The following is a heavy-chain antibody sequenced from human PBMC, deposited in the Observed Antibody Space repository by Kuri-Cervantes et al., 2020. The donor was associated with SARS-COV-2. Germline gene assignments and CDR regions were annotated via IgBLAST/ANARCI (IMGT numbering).Heavy chain of an antibody. V-gene: IGHV1-18*01. CDR1: GYTFTSYG. CDR2: ISAYNGNT. J-gene: IGHJ5*02. Sequence: ASVKVSCKASGYTFTSYGISWVRQAPGQGLEWMGWISAYNGNTNYAQKLQGRVTMTTDTSTSTAYMELRSLRSDDTAVYYCARVGPVVPAAMDWFDPWGQGTLVTVFS. D-gene: IGHD2-2*01. CDR3: ARVGPVVPAAMDWFDP.